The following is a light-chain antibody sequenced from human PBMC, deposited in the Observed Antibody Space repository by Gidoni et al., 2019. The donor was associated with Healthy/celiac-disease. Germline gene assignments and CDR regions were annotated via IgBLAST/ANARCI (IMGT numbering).Light chain of an antibody. CDR1: QSISSY. CDR3: QQSYSTPWT. Sequence: DIQMTQAPSSLSASVADRVTITCRASQSISSYLNWYQQKPGKAPKLLIYAASSLQSGVPSRFSGSGSGTDFTLTIISLQPEDFATYYCQQSYSTPWTFGQGTKVEIK. CDR2: AAS. J-gene: IGKJ1*01. V-gene: IGKV1-39*01.